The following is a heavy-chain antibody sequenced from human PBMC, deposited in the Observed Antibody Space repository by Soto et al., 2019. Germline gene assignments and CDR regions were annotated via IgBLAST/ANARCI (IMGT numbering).Heavy chain of an antibody. D-gene: IGHD6-19*01. V-gene: IGHV3-33*01. J-gene: IGHJ6*02. CDR2: IWYDGNNQ. Sequence: QVQLVESGGGVVQPGRSLRLSCAASGFAFSTYGMHWVRQAPGKGLEWVAVIWYDGNNQYYTDSVEGRFTISRDNSHNTLYLQMNSLRAEDTAVYYCARDDIPGIAVATYGMDVWGQVTTVTVTS. CDR3: ARDDIPGIAVATYGMDV. CDR1: GFAFSTYG.